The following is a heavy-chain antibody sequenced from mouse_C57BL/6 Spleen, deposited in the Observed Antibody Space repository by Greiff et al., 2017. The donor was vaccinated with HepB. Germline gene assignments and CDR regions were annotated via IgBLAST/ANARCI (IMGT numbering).Heavy chain of an antibody. CDR1: GFSLTSYG. D-gene: IGHD1-1*01. CDR2: IWSGGST. CDR3: ARNEATGVGYYAMDY. J-gene: IGHJ4*01. V-gene: IGHV2-2*01. Sequence: QVQLKDSGPGLVQPSQSLSITCTVSGFSLTSYGVHWVRQSPGKGLEWLGVIWSGGSTDYNAAFISRLSISKDNSKSQVFFKMNSLQADDTAIYYCARNEATGVGYYAMDYWGQGTSVTVSS.